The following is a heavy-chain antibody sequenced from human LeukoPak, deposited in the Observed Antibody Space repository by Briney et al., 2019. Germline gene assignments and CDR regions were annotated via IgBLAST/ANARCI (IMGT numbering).Heavy chain of an antibody. CDR3: TRAYYRKFVMVDAFGI. CDR2: ISSSSSYI. V-gene: IGHV3-21*01. Sequence: GGSLRLSCAASGFTFSSYSMNWVRQAPGKGLEWVSSISSSSSYIYYADSVKGRFTISRDNAKNSLYLQMNSLRTEDTAVYYCTRAYYRKFVMVDAFGIWGQGTMVTVSS. J-gene: IGHJ3*02. CDR1: GFTFSSYS. D-gene: IGHD1-14*01.